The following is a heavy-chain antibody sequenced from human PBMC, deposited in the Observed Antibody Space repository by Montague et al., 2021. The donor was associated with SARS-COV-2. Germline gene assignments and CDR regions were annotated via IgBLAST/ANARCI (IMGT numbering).Heavy chain of an antibody. CDR1: GGSINSFY. D-gene: IGHD3-22*01. CDR3: ARASAGYDSSGYYADRSAFDI. Sequence: SETLSLTCTVSGGSINSFYWSWIRQPPGKGLEWIGYIYYSGSTNYNPSLKSRVTISVDTSKNQFSLKLTSVTTADTAVYYCARASAGYDSSGYYADRSAFDIWGQGTMVTVSS. V-gene: IGHV4-59*13. J-gene: IGHJ3*02. CDR2: IYYSGST.